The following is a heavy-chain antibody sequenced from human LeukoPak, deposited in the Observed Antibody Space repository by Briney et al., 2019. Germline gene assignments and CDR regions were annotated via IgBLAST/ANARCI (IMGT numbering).Heavy chain of an antibody. V-gene: IGHV1-69*13. CDR2: IIPIFGTA. J-gene: IGHJ4*02. Sequence: ASVKVSCKASGYTFPSYAISWVRQAPGQGLEWMGGIIPIFGTANYAQKFQGRVTITADESTSTAYMELSSLGSEDTAVYYCARGIVGATIDYWGQGTLVTVSS. D-gene: IGHD1-26*01. CDR3: ARGIVGATIDY. CDR1: GYTFPSYA.